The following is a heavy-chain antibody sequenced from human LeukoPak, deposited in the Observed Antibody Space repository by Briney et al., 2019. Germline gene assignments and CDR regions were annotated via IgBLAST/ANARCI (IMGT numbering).Heavy chain of an antibody. D-gene: IGHD2-2*03. J-gene: IGHJ6*02. CDR1: GGSISSSNW. Sequence: SGTLSLTCAVSGGSISSSNWWSWVRQPPGKGLEWIGEIYHSGSTNYNPSLKSRVTISVDKSKNQFSLKLSSVTAADTAVYYCTRPVDGYCSSTSCLSSPNYYYYYGMDVWGQGTTVTVSS. V-gene: IGHV4-4*02. CDR3: TRPVDGYCSSTSCLSSPNYYYYYGMDV. CDR2: IYHSGST.